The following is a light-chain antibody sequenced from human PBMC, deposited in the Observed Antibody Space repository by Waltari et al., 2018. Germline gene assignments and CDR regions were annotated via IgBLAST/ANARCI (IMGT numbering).Light chain of an antibody. CDR3: MQALQTPG. CDR1: HSLRHSTGYNY. V-gene: IGKV2-28*01. CDR2: LAS. Sequence: DIVMTQSPLSLSVTPGQTDSISCRSNHSLRHSTGYNYLDWYLQKPGQAPLLLISLASNRASGVPDRFSGSGSGTDFTLKISRVEAEDVGVYYCMQALQTPGFGQGTRLEI. J-gene: IGKJ5*01.